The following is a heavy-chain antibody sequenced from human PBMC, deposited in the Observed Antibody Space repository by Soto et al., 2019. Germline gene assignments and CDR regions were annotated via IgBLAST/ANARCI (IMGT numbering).Heavy chain of an antibody. CDR2: VYYTGSA. CDR3: AGYYDSSGYYYLDY. CDR1: GGSFSSYY. J-gene: IGHJ4*02. V-gene: IGHV4-59*13. D-gene: IGHD3-22*01. Sequence: PSETLSLTCTVSGGSFSSYYWSWIRQPPGKGLEWIGYVYYTGSANYNPSLKSRVTISVDTSRNQFSLKLSSVTTADTAVYYCAGYYDSSGYYYLDYWGQGTLVTVSS.